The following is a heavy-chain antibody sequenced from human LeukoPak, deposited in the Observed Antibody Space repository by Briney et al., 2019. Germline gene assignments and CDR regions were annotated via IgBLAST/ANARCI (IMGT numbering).Heavy chain of an antibody. J-gene: IGHJ3*02. V-gene: IGHV4-30-4*01. CDR2: IYYSGST. CDR3: AGALGYEDAFDI. CDR1: GGSISSGDYY. D-gene: IGHD3-3*01. Sequence: SETLSLTCTVSGGSISSGDYYWSWIRQPPGKGLEWIGYIYYSGSTYYNPSLKSRVTISVDTSKNQFSLKLRSVTAADTAVYYCAGALGYEDAFDIWGQGTMVTVSS.